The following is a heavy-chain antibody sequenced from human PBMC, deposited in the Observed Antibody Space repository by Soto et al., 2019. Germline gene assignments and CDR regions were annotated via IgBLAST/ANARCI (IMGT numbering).Heavy chain of an antibody. Sequence: QVPLVESGGGVVQPGRSLRLSCAASGFTFSSYGMHWVRQAPGKGLEWVAVIWYDGSNKYYADSVKGRFTISRDNSKNTLYLQMNSMRAEDTAVYYCARDLSVYQLPPQVAIRNWFDPWGQGTLVTVSS. CDR2: IWYDGSNK. D-gene: IGHD2-2*01. J-gene: IGHJ5*02. CDR3: ARDLSVYQLPPQVAIRNWFDP. V-gene: IGHV3-33*01. CDR1: GFTFSSYG.